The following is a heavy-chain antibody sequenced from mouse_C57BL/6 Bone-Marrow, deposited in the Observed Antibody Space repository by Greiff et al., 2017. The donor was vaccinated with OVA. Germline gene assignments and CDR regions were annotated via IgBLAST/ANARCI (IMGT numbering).Heavy chain of an antibody. CDR1: GYAFSSSW. CDR3: ARSVYYGYPYAMDY. D-gene: IGHD2-2*01. Sequence: QVQLQQSGPELVKPGASVKISCKASGYAFSSSWMNWVKQRPGKGLEWIGRIYPGDGDTNYNGKFKGKATLTADKSSSTAYMQLSSLTSEDSAVYFCARSVYYGYPYAMDYRGQGTSVTVSS. J-gene: IGHJ4*01. CDR2: IYPGDGDT. V-gene: IGHV1-82*01.